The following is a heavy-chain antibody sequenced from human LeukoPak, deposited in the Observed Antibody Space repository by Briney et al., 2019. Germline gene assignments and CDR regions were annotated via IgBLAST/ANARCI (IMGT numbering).Heavy chain of an antibody. V-gene: IGHV1-2*04. D-gene: IGHD6-13*01. J-gene: IGHJ5*02. CDR1: GYTFTGYY. Sequence: ASVKVSCKASGYTFTGYYMHWVRQAPGQGLEWMGWINPNSGGTNYAQKFQGWVTMTRDTSITTVYMELRSLRSDDTAVYYCARGLPIVSRSWYPFDPWGQGTLVTVSS. CDR2: INPNSGGT. CDR3: ARGLPIVSRSWYPFDP.